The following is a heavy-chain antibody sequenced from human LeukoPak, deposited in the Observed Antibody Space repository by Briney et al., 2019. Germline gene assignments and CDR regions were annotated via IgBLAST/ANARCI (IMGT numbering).Heavy chain of an antibody. Sequence: GRSLRLSCAASGFTFSSYAMHWVRQAPGKGLEWVAVISYDGSNKYYADSVKGRFTISRDNSKNTLYLQMNSLRAEDTAVYYCAKKAIVGAPGNYFDYWGQGTLVTVSS. CDR1: GFTFSSYA. V-gene: IGHV3-30-3*01. CDR3: AKKAIVGAPGNYFDY. CDR2: ISYDGSNK. D-gene: IGHD1-26*01. J-gene: IGHJ4*02.